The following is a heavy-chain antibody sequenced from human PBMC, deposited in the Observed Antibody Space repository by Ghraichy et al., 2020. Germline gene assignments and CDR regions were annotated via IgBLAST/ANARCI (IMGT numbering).Heavy chain of an antibody. CDR2: ISWNSGRI. Sequence: GGSLRLSCVGSGFTFDDYAMHWVRHLPGKGLEWVSGISWNSGRIGYADSVKGRFTISRDNAKNSLYLQMNSLRPEDTALYYCAKDLLSSGVVWFGELSNWGQGTQVTVSS. D-gene: IGHD3-10*01. CDR3: AKDLLSSGVVWFGELSN. J-gene: IGHJ4*02. CDR1: GFTFDDYA. V-gene: IGHV3-9*01.